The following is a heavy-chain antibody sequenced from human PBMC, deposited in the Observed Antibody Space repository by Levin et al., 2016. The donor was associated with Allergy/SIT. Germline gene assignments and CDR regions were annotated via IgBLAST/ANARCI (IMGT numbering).Heavy chain of an antibody. CDR2: ISYDGSNK. Sequence: GGSLRLSCAASGFTFSSYSMNWVRQAPGKGLEWVAVISYDGSNKYYADSVKGRFTISRDNSKNTLYLQMNSLRAEDTAVYYCAKDAIPGIAVARYFDYWGQGTLVTVSS. V-gene: IGHV3-30*18. CDR3: AKDAIPGIAVARYFDY. CDR1: GFTFSSYS. D-gene: IGHD6-19*01. J-gene: IGHJ4*02.